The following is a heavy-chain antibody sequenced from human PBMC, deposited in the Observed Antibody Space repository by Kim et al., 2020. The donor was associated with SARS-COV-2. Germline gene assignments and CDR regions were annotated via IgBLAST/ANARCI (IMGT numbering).Heavy chain of an antibody. J-gene: IGHJ5*02. CDR3: TTDLLWQQLVGWFDP. Sequence: GGSLRLSCAASGFTFSNAWMSWVRQAPGKGLEWVGRIKSKTDGGTTDYAAPVKGRFTISRDDSKNTLYLQMNSLKTEDTAVYYCTTDLLWQQLVGWFDPWGQGTLVTVSS. V-gene: IGHV3-15*01. CDR2: IKSKTDGGTT. D-gene: IGHD6-13*01. CDR1: GFTFSNAW.